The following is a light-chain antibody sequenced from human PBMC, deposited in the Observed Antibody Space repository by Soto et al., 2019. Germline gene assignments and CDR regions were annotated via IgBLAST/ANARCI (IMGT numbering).Light chain of an antibody. CDR1: QSVRSF. CDR2: DAS. Sequence: PGERATLSCRASQSVRSFLAWYQQKTGQAPRLLIYDASNRATGVPGRFSGSGSGTDFTLTISSLEPEDFAVYYCQQRSSWPPALSFGGGTKVE. CDR3: QQRSSWPPALS. V-gene: IGKV3-11*01. J-gene: IGKJ4*01.